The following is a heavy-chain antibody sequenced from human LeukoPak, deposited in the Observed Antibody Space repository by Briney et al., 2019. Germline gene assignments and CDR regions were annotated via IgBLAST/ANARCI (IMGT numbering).Heavy chain of an antibody. J-gene: IGHJ3*01. CDR3: ARVFSYYYDSSDPSMV. CDR1: GFSLNDYS. D-gene: IGHD3-22*01. V-gene: IGHV3-48*04. CDR2: ISSSGSTI. Sequence: PGGSLRLSCVASGFSLNDYSMNWVRQAPGKGLEWVSYISSSGSTIYYADSVKDLFSISRDNAKNSLYLQMNSLRAEDTAVYYCARVFSYYYDSSDPSMVWGQGTMVTVSS.